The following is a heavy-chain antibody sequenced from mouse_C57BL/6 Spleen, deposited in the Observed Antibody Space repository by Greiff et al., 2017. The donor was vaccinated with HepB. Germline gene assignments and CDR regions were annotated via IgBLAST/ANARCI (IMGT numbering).Heavy chain of an antibody. CDR1: GYTFTSYW. D-gene: IGHD1-1*01. CDR3: ALRGLTVVGAMDY. J-gene: IGHJ4*01. V-gene: IGHV1-50*01. CDR2: IDPSDSYT. Sequence: QVQLQQPGAELVKPGASVKLSCKASGYTFTSYWMQWVKQRPGQGLEWIGEIDPSDSYTNYNQKFKGKATLTVDTSSSTAYMQLSSLTSEDSAVYYCALRGLTVVGAMDYWGQGTSVTVSS.